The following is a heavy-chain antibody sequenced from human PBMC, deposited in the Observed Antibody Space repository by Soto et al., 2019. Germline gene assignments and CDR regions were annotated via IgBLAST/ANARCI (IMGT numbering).Heavy chain of an antibody. CDR2: IWYDGSNK. Sequence: GGSLRLSCAASGFTFSSYGMHWVRQAPGKGLEWVAVIWYDGSNKYYADSVKGRFTISRDNSKNTLYLQMNSLRAEDTAVYYCAGLFKTVTPGAFDIWGQGTMVTVSS. CDR3: AGLFKTVTPGAFDI. CDR1: GFTFSSYG. V-gene: IGHV3-33*01. D-gene: IGHD4-17*01. J-gene: IGHJ3*02.